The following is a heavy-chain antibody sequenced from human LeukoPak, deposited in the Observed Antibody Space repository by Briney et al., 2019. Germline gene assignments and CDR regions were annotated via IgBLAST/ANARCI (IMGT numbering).Heavy chain of an antibody. CDR3: ARAVSDAFDI. J-gene: IGHJ3*02. CDR2: ISHSGTT. CDR1: GGSFSGYY. V-gene: IGHV4-34*01. Sequence: SETLSLTCAVYGGSFSGYYWNWIRQPPGKGLERIGEISHSGTTNYNPSLKSRVTISLDTSKNQFPLKLSSVTAADTAVYYCARAVSDAFDIWGQGTMVTVSS.